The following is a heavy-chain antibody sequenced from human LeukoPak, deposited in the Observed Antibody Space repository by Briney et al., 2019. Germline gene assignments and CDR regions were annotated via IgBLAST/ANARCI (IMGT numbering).Heavy chain of an antibody. D-gene: IGHD2-21*02. J-gene: IGHJ4*02. Sequence: SVKASCKASGGTFSSYAISWVRQAPGQGLEWMGGIIPIFGTANYAQKFQGRVTITTDESTSTAYMELSSLRSEDTAVYYCARDSCGGDCFFDYWGQGTLVTVSS. V-gene: IGHV1-69*05. CDR1: GGTFSSYA. CDR2: IIPIFGTA. CDR3: ARDSCGGDCFFDY.